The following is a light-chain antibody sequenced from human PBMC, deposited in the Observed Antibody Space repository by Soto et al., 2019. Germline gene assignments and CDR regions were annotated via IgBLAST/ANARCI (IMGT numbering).Light chain of an antibody. V-gene: IGLV2-14*01. Sequence: QSVLTQPASVSVSPGQSLTVSCTGTSTDIAPYNYVSWYQQHPGKAPKLIIYEVSYRPSGISNRFSGSKSGNTASLTISGLQAEDEADYYCSSYTSSTNYVFGTGTKVTVL. CDR2: EVS. CDR1: STDIAPYNY. CDR3: SSYTSSTNYV. J-gene: IGLJ1*01.